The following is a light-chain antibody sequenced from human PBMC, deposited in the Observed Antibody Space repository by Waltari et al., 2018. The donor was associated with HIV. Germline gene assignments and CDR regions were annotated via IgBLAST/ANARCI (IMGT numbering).Light chain of an antibody. CDR3: QQSYSTPMIT. J-gene: IGKJ5*01. CDR1: QSISNY. CDR2: AAS. Sequence: DIQMTQSPSSLSASVGDRITITCRASQSISNYLNWYQQKPGKALKLLIYAASSLQSGVPSRFSGSGSGTDFTLTINSLQPEDFATYYCQQSYSTPMITFGQGTRLEI. V-gene: IGKV1-39*01.